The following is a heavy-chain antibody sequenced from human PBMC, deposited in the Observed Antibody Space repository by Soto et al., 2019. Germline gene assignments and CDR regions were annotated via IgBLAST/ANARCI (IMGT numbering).Heavy chain of an antibody. J-gene: IGHJ3*01. CDR3: AKDQDYVWGSSAFDV. CDR1: GFTFSSYA. CDR2: ISGGGGST. V-gene: IGHV3-23*01. D-gene: IGHD3-16*01. Sequence: GVSLRLSCAASGFTFSSYAMSWVRQAPGKGLEWVSAISGGGGSTYYAASVKGRFTISRDNSKNTLYLQMDSLRAEDTAVYFCAKDQDYVWGSSAFDVWGQGTMVTISS.